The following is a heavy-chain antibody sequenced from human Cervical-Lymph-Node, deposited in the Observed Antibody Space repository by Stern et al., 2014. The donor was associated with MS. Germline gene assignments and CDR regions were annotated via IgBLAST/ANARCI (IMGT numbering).Heavy chain of an antibody. V-gene: IGHV2-70*01. CDR3: ARTRWGASGRHAARFDH. Sequence: QVTLRESGPALVRPTQTLTLTCSFSGFSLTTDGMCVSWIHQPPGQALQWLALVDWDYDTYYDTSLRTRLTISKDTSKNQVVRPMANMDPVDTATYFCARTRWGASGRHAARFDHWGQGTVVTVSS. CDR1: GFSLTTDGMC. CDR2: VDWDYDT. J-gene: IGHJ3*01. D-gene: IGHD1-26*01.